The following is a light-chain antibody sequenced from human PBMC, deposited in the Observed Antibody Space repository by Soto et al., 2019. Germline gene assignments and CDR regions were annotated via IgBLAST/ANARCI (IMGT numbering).Light chain of an antibody. Sequence: EIFLSQSPGTLSLSPQERSTFSCMASQNISSRYLAWHQQRPGKATRAIMSAASRRATGTPERVSGSGFGTDFTLTISRLEPEDFAMSYCQNDGTSPVNFGQGARLEI. V-gene: IGKV3-20*01. J-gene: IGKJ5*01. CDR1: QNISSRY. CDR3: QNDGTSPVN. CDR2: AAS.